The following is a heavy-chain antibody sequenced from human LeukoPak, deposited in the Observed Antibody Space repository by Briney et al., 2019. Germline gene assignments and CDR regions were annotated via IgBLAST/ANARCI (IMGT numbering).Heavy chain of an antibody. CDR2: IIPIFGTA. CDR3: AREGYYGSGSYSFGAFDI. V-gene: IGHV1-69*13. J-gene: IGHJ3*02. CDR1: GGXFSSYA. D-gene: IGHD3-10*01. Sequence: SVKVSCKASGGXFSSYAISWVRQAPGQGREWMGGIIPIFGTANYAQKFQGRVTITADESTSTAYMELSSLRSEDTDVYYCAREGYYGSGSYSFGAFDIWGQGTMVTVSS.